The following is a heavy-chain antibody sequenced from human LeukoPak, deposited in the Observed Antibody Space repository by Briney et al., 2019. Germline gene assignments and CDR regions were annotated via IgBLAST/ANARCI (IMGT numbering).Heavy chain of an antibody. CDR2: IYYSGST. CDR3: ARSPSDTVTTDFDL. J-gene: IGHJ2*01. CDR1: GAPTSLTSYF. Sequence: PSETLSLTCTVSGAPTSLTSYFWGWIRQTPGKGLEWVGSIYYSGSTYYNPSLKSRVTISVDTSKNQFSLKLSSVTAADTAVYYCARSPSDTVTTDFDLWGRGTLVTVSS. V-gene: IGHV4-39*07. D-gene: IGHD4-17*01.